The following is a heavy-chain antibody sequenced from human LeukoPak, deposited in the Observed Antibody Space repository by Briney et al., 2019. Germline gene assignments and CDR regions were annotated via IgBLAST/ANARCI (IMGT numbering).Heavy chain of an antibody. V-gene: IGHV1-8*01. D-gene: IGHD3-9*01. CDR2: MNPNSGNT. J-gene: IGHJ4*02. CDR1: GYTFTSYD. Sequence: ASVKVSCKASGYTFTSYDINWVRQATGQELEWMGWMNPNSGNTGYAQKFQGRVTMTRDTSISTAYMELSSLRSEDTAVYYCARGKKAYDILTGYPDYWGQGTLVTVSS. CDR3: ARGKKAYDILTGYPDY.